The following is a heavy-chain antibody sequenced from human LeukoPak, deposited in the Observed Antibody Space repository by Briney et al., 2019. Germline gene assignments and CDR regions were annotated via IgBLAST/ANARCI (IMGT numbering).Heavy chain of an antibody. J-gene: IGHJ6*02. CDR3: ANVKHYSDDLDI. Sequence: PGGSLRLSCAASGFTFSSYAMSWVRQAPGKGLEWVSAISGSGGGTQYADSVKGRFTISRDNSKNTLYLQMNSLRAEDTAVNYCANVKHYSDDLDIWGQGTTVTVSS. CDR1: GFTFSSYA. CDR2: ISGSGGGT. V-gene: IGHV3-23*01.